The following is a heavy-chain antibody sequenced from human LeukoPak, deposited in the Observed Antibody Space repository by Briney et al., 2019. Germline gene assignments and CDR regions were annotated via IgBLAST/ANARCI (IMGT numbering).Heavy chain of an antibody. J-gene: IGHJ4*02. V-gene: IGHV4-59*08. CDR3: ARHPVVPAVFGF. Sequence: SETLSLTCTVSGDSISSYYWSWIRQPPGKGLEWIGYIYTSGSTNYNPSLKSRVTISIDTSKNQFSLKLSSVTAADTAIYYCARHPVVPAVFGFWGQGTLVTVSS. CDR2: IYTSGST. D-gene: IGHD2-2*01. CDR1: GDSISSYY.